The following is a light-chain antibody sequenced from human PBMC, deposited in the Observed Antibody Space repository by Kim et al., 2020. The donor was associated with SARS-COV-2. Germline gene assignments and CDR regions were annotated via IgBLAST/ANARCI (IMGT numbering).Light chain of an antibody. CDR3: SSYTSRHLYV. CDR1: SSDVGGYNY. CDR2: DVN. V-gene: IGLV2-14*04. Sequence: GQTITISCTGTSSDVGGYNYVSWYQQHPGKAPKLMIYDVNNRPSGVSNRFSGAKSGNTASLTISGLQAEDEADYYCSSYTSRHLYVFGTGTKVTVL. J-gene: IGLJ1*01.